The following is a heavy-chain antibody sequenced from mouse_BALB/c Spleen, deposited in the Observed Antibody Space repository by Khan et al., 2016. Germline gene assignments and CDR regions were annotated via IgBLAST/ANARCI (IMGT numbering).Heavy chain of an antibody. J-gene: IGHJ3*01. CDR2: ISYSGYT. V-gene: IGHV3-2*02. CDR1: GYSITSDCA. Sequence: VQLQQSGLGLVKPSQSLSLTCTVTGYSITSDCAWSWIRQFPGNKLEWMGYISYSGYTSYNPSLKSRISITRDTSKNQFFLQLKSVTTEDTGTYYCVRGNDGFFAWFAYWGQGTLVTVSA. D-gene: IGHD2-3*01. CDR3: VRGNDGFFAWFAY.